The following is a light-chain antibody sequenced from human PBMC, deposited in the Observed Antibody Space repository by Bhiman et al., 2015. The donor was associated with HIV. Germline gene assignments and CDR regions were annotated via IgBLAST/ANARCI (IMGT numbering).Light chain of an antibody. CDR3: QSADSSVTYVV. CDR1: ALPKQY. Sequence: SYELTQPPSVSVSPGQTARITCSGDALPKQYAYWYQQKPGQAPVLLIYKDSERPSGIPERFSGSSSGTTVTLTISGVQAEDEADYFCQSADSSVTYVVFGRRDQADRP. J-gene: IGLJ2*01. CDR2: KDS. V-gene: IGLV3-25*03.